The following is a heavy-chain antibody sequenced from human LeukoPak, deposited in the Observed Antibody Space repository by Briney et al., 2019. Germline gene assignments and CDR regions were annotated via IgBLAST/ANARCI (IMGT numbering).Heavy chain of an antibody. D-gene: IGHD6-19*01. J-gene: IGHJ4*02. CDR1: GFTFSSYG. V-gene: IGHV3-30*18. CDR3: AKSGYSSGWYEPPIDY. CDR2: ISYDGSNK. Sequence: GGSLRLSCAASGFTFSSYGMHWVRQAPGKGLEWVAVISYDGSNKYYADSVKGRFTISRDNSKNTLYLQMNSLRAEDTAVYYCAKSGYSSGWYEPPIDYWGQGTLVTVSS.